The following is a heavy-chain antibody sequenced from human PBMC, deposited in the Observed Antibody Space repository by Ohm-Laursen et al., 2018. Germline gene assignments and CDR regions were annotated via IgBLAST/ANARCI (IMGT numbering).Heavy chain of an antibody. CDR2: ISSSSTTM. Sequence: SLRLPCAASGFNFSPYSMNWVRQAPGKGLEWVSYISSSSTTMYYAPSVRGRFTISRDNAKNSLYLQMNSLRADDTAVYYCARDGGSGWSLVDYWGQGTLVTVSS. J-gene: IGHJ4*02. CDR1: GFNFSPYS. V-gene: IGHV3-48*01. CDR3: ARDGGSGWSLVDY. D-gene: IGHD6-19*01.